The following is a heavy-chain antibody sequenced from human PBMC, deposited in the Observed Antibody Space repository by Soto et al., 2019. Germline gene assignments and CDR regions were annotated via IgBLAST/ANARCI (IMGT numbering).Heavy chain of an antibody. CDR3: ARDSSWTFGVTFDY. J-gene: IGHJ4*02. V-gene: IGHV1-18*01. D-gene: IGHD6-13*01. CDR2: ISAYNGNT. Sequence: GASVKVSCKASGYTMTSYGVSWVRQAPGQGLEWMGWISAYNGNTNYAQKLQGRVTMTTDTSTSTAYMELRSLRSDDTVVYYCARDSSWTFGVTFDYWGQGSLVTVSS. CDR1: GYTMTSYG.